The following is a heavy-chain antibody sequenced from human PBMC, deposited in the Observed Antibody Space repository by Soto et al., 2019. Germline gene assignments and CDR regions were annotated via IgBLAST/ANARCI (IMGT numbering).Heavy chain of an antibody. V-gene: IGHV1-18*01. Sequence: GSSVKLSCKASGYTFTSYGISWVRLAPGQGLEWMGWISAYNGNTNYAQKLQGRVTMTTDTSTSTAYMELRSLRSDDTAVYYCARDFGSGWYFGYWGQGTLVTVSS. CDR2: ISAYNGNT. D-gene: IGHD6-19*01. CDR3: ARDFGSGWYFGY. J-gene: IGHJ4*02. CDR1: GYTFTSYG.